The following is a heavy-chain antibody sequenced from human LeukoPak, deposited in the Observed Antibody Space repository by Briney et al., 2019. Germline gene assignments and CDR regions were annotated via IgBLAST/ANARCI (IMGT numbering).Heavy chain of an antibody. CDR1: GYTFTGYY. J-gene: IGHJ6*03. D-gene: IGHD6-13*01. CDR2: INPNSGGT. CDR3: ATATGGPGIAAAAPMDV. V-gene: IGHV1-2*02. Sequence: ASVKLSCKASGYTFTGYYMHWVRQAPGHGLEWMGWINPNSGGTNYAQKFQGRATMTRDTSISTAYMELSRLRPDDTAVYYCATATGGPGIAAAAPMDVWGKGTTVTVSS.